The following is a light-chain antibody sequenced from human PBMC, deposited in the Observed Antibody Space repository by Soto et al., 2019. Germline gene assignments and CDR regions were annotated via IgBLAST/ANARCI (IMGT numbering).Light chain of an antibody. Sequence: QSALTQPRSVSGSPGDSVTISCTGTRSDIGGYDYVSWYQQHPGKAPALLIYDVNKRLSGVPDRFSGSKSGNTASLTISGLQADDEAAFYCCSYARDYTGVFGGGTQLTVL. V-gene: IGLV2-11*01. CDR1: RSDIGGYDY. CDR2: DVN. CDR3: CSYARDYTGV. J-gene: IGLJ7*01.